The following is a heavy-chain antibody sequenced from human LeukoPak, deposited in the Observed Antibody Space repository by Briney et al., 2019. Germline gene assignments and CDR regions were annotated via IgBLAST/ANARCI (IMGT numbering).Heavy chain of an antibody. D-gene: IGHD1-26*01. V-gene: IGHV4-39*07. Sequence: PSETLSLTCTVSGGSISSSSYYWGWIRQPPGKGLEWIGSIYYSGSTYYNPSLKSRVTISVDTSKNQFSLKLSSVTAADTAVYYCARGRGSYLQLTYYFDYWGQGTLVTVSS. CDR1: GGSISSSSYY. CDR3: ARGRGSYLQLTYYFDY. J-gene: IGHJ4*02. CDR2: IYYSGST.